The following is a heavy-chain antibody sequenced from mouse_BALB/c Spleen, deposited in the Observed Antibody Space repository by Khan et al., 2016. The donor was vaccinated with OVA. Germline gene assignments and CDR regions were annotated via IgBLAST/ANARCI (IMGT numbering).Heavy chain of an antibody. J-gene: IGHJ1*01. V-gene: IGHV2-6-1*01. Sequence: QVQLKESGPGPVAPSQSLSITCTISGFSLTSYGVHWVRQPAGKGLEWLVVIWSDGRTTYNSALKSRLSISKDNSKSQVFLKVNSLQTDDRAIYYCARQVDPGYFDVWGAGTTVTVSS. CDR1: GFSLTSYG. CDR3: ARQVDPGYFDV. CDR2: IWSDGRT.